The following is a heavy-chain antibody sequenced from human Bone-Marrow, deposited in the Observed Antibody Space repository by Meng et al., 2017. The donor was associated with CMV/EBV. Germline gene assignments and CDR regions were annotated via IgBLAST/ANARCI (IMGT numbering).Heavy chain of an antibody. V-gene: IGHV1-2*02. D-gene: IGHD2/OR15-2a*01. Sequence: ASVKVSCKASGYTFTGYYMHWVRQAPGQGLEWMGWINPNSGGTNYAQKFQGRVTMTRDTSISTAYMELSRLRSDDTAVYYCARRSRISWTPLYYWGQGTLVTVSS. CDR3: ARRSRISWTPLYY. CDR2: INPNSGGT. CDR1: GYTFTGYY. J-gene: IGHJ4*02.